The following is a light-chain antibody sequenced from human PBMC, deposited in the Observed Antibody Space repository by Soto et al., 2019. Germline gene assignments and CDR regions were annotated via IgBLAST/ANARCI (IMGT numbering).Light chain of an antibody. V-gene: IGKV1-5*03. CDR2: KTS. CDR1: QSIGVW. J-gene: IGKJ1*01. CDR3: QQYINYFRT. Sequence: GDRVTITCRASQSIGVWLAWYQQKPGTAPKLLIYKTSTLDSGVPLRFSGSGSGTEFTLTISSLQPDDFATYYCQQYINYFRTPGQGTKVDSK.